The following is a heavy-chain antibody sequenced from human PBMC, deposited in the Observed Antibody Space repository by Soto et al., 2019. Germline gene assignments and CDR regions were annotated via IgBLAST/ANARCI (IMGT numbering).Heavy chain of an antibody. Sequence: SETLSLTCAVYGGSFSGYYWSWIRQPPGKGLEWIGEINHSGSTNYNPSLKSRVTISVDTSKNQFSLKLSSVTAADTAVYYCARGWYCSSTSCRAADYYYYMDVWGKGTTVTVSS. CDR2: INHSGST. CDR3: ARGWYCSSTSCRAADYYYYMDV. CDR1: GGSFSGYY. V-gene: IGHV4-34*01. D-gene: IGHD2-2*01. J-gene: IGHJ6*03.